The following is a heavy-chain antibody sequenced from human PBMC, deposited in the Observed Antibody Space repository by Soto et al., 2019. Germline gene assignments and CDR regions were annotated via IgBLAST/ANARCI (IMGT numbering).Heavy chain of an antibody. V-gene: IGHV3-11*01. J-gene: IGHJ3*02. Sequence: QVQLVESGGGLVKPGGSLRLSCAASGFTFSDYYMVWVRQAPGKGLEWISYISNGGATVYYADSVKGRFTISRDNGKNLKFMQMKSMTADEYAVSSCARCFIDVGDDFDIWGRGKKFTVYS. D-gene: IGHD1-26*01. CDR2: ISNGGATV. CDR3: ARCFIDVGDDFDI. CDR1: GFTFSDYY.